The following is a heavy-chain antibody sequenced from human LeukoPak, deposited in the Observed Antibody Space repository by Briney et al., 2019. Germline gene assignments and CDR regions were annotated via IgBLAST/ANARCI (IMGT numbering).Heavy chain of an antibody. CDR1: GYTFTSYY. CDR3: AIKYCSSTSCYYNWFDP. V-gene: IGHV1-46*03. CDR2: INPSGGST. D-gene: IGHD2-2*01. Sequence: GASVKVSCKASGYTFTSYYMHWVRQAPGQGLEWMGIINPSGGSTSYAQKFQGRVTMTRDTSTSTVYMELSSLRSEDTAVYYCAIKYCSSTSCYYNWFDPWGQGTLVTVSS. J-gene: IGHJ5*02.